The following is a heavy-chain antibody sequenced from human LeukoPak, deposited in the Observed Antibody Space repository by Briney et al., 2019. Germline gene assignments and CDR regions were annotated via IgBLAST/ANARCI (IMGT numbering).Heavy chain of an antibody. CDR3: ARGIGNSRGTRFDP. V-gene: IGHV4-39*07. D-gene: IGHD3-22*01. CDR2: IRYSGRT. CDR1: GGSISSNTYY. J-gene: IGHJ5*02. Sequence: SQTLSLTCTVSGGSISSNTYYWSWIRQPPGKGLEWIGSIRYSGRTYYKPSLKSRVTLSVDTSKNQFSLNLNSLTAADTAVYYCARGIGNSRGTRFDPWGQGTPVTVSS.